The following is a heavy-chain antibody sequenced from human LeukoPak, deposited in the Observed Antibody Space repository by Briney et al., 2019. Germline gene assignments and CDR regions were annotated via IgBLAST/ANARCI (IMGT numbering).Heavy chain of an antibody. J-gene: IGHJ4*02. D-gene: IGHD6-13*01. Sequence: GGSLRLSCAASGFTFSSYAMSWVPQAPGKGLEWVSAISGSGGSTYYADSVKGRFTISRDNSKNTLYLQMNSLRAEDTAVYYCARHPYSSSWSPYFDYWGQGTLVTVSS. CDR1: GFTFSSYA. V-gene: IGHV3-23*01. CDR3: ARHPYSSSWSPYFDY. CDR2: ISGSGGST.